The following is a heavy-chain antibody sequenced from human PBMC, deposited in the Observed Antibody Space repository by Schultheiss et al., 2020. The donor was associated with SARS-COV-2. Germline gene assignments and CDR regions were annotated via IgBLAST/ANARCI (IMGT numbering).Heavy chain of an antibody. CDR2: IFYSGNT. Sequence: SETLSLTCSVSGASISSYYWSWVRQPPGRGLEWVGYIFYSGNTDYNPSLKSRVTISVDTSKNQFSLKLSSVTAADTAVYYCARQFWGFGDPLDYWGQGTLVTVSS. CDR1: GASISSYY. V-gene: IGHV4-59*08. J-gene: IGHJ4*02. D-gene: IGHD3-10*01. CDR3: ARQFWGFGDPLDY.